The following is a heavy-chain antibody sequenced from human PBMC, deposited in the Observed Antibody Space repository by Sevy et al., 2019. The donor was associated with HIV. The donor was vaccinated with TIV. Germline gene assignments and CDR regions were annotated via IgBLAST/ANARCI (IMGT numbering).Heavy chain of an antibody. J-gene: IGHJ4*02. CDR2: ISSGSSTK. D-gene: IGHD3-22*01. Sequence: GGSLRLSCAASGFTFSNYAMNWVRQAPGKGLEWVSYISSGSSTKNYADSVKGRFTISRDNAKNSLYLQMNSLRDEDTAVYYCARDAYHDSSGYADFDYWGQGTQVTVSS. V-gene: IGHV3-48*02. CDR1: GFTFSNYA. CDR3: ARDAYHDSSGYADFDY.